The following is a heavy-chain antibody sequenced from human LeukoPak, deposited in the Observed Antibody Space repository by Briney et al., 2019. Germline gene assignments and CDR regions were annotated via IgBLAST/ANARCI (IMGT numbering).Heavy chain of an antibody. V-gene: IGHV3-43*01. Sequence: GGSLRLSCAASGFTFDDYTMHWVRQAPGKGLEWVSLISWDGGSTYYADSVKGRFTISRDNSKNSLYLQMNSLRTEDTALYYCAKDMVPSHYGSGSPAFDYWGQGTLVTVSS. J-gene: IGHJ4*02. D-gene: IGHD3-10*01. CDR2: ISWDGGST. CDR3: AKDMVPSHYGSGSPAFDY. CDR1: GFTFDDYT.